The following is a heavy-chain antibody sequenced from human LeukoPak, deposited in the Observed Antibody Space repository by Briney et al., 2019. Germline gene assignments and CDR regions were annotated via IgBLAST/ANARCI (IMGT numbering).Heavy chain of an antibody. V-gene: IGHV1-2*02. Sequence: ASVKVSCKASGYTFTGYYMHWVRQAPGQGLEWMGWINPNSGGTNYAQKFQGRVTMTRDTSISTAYMELSRLRSDDTAVYYCARVPTENYYDSSDSLYYGMDVWGQGTTVTVSS. CDR2: INPNSGGT. CDR3: ARVPTENYYDSSDSLYYGMDV. D-gene: IGHD3-22*01. J-gene: IGHJ6*02. CDR1: GYTFTGYY.